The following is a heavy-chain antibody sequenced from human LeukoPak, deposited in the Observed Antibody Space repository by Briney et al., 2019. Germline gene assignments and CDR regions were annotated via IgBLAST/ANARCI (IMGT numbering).Heavy chain of an antibody. CDR3: ARALQQLVLDAFDI. CDR1: GYTFTSYD. CDR2: MNPNSGNT. Sequence: RASVKVSCKASGYTFTSYDINWVRQATGQGLEWMGWMNPNSGNTGYAQKFQGRVTMTRNTSISTAYMELSSLRSEDTAVYYCARALQQLVLDAFDIWGQGTMVTVSS. J-gene: IGHJ3*02. D-gene: IGHD6-13*01. V-gene: IGHV1-8*01.